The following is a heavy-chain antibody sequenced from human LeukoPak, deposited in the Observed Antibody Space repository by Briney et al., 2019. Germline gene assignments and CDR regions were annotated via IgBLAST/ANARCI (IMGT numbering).Heavy chain of an antibody. D-gene: IGHD3-22*01. V-gene: IGHV4-39*01. CDR3: ATLGFYYVFTFDC. CDR1: GGSISSSGYN. Sequence: SETLSLTCTVSGGSISSSGYNCDWIRHPPRKWLEWIGNLYDSGSTYYNPSLKSQVTISVDTSNTQFSLKLSSVTAADTAVYYCATLGFYYVFTFDCWGQGTLVTVSS. J-gene: IGHJ4*02. CDR2: LYDSGST.